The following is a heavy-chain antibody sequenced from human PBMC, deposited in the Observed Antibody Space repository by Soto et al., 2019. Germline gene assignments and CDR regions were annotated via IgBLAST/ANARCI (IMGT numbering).Heavy chain of an antibody. CDR1: GGPISSGGYY. Sequence: SETLSLTCTVSGGPISSGGYYWSWIRQHPGTGLEWIGHISYSGSTYYNTSLKSRVTISVDTSRNQFSLIVNSVTAADSAVYYCARDLWGYCGTDCYPLDVWGQGTTVTVSS. V-gene: IGHV4-31*03. CDR2: ISYSGST. D-gene: IGHD2-21*02. J-gene: IGHJ6*02. CDR3: ARDLWGYCGTDCYPLDV.